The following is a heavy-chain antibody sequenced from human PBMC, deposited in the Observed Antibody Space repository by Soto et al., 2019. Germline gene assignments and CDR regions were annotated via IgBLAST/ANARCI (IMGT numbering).Heavy chain of an antibody. V-gene: IGHV1-3*01. D-gene: IGHD3-16*02. Sequence: ASVKVSCKASGYTFTSYAMHWVRQAPGQRLEWMGWINAGNGNTKYSQKFQGRVTITRDTSASTAYMELSSLRSEDTAVYYCARGAYDYVWVSYRYSDAFDIWGQGTMVTVSS. CDR3: ARGAYDYVWVSYRYSDAFDI. CDR2: INAGNGNT. J-gene: IGHJ3*02. CDR1: GYTFTSYA.